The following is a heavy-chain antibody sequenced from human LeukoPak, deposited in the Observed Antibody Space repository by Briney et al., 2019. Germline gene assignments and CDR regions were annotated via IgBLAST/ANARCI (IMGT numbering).Heavy chain of an antibody. CDR2: IYSGGST. D-gene: IGHD3-10*01. V-gene: IGHV3-53*01. Sequence: GGSLRLSCAASGFTVGSNSLSWVRQAPGRGLEWVSVIYSGGSTYYADSVKGRFTIFRDDSKNTLYLQMKSLRADDTAVYYCARDGDFGFFVWGQGTLVTVSS. CDR1: GFTVGSNS. J-gene: IGHJ4*02. CDR3: ARDGDFGFFV.